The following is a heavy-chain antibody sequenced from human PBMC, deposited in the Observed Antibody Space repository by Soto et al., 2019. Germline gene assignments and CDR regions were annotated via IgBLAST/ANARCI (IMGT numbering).Heavy chain of an antibody. D-gene: IGHD5-18*01. CDR3: ARGRFPSWIQPSSDFDY. CDR2: IYYSGST. J-gene: IGHJ4*02. CDR1: GGSVSSGSYY. Sequence: SETLSLTCTVSGGSVSSGSYYWSWIRQPPGKGLEWIGYIYYSGSTNYNPSLKSRVTISVDTSKNQFSLKLSSVTAADTAVYYCARGRFPSWIQPSSDFDYWGQGTLVTV. V-gene: IGHV4-61*01.